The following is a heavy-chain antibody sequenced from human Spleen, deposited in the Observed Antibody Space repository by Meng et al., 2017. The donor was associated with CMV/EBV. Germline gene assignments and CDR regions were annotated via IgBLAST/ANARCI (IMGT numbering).Heavy chain of an antibody. V-gene: IGHV1-18*01. Sequence: ASVKVSCKAPRNFFTRHAITWVRQAPGQGLEWMGWISADNQNTNLIQKFQGRITLTTDTSTSTAYMELRSLRSDDTAVYYCARTQLLLWFGELLPNYFDYWGQGTLVTVSS. J-gene: IGHJ4*02. CDR1: RNFFTRHA. CDR2: ISADNQNT. D-gene: IGHD3-10*01. CDR3: ARTQLLLWFGELLPNYFDY.